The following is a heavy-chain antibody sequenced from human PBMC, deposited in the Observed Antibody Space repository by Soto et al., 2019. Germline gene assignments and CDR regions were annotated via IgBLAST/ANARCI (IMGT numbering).Heavy chain of an antibody. J-gene: IGHJ4*01. CDR1: GDSVSSNSAG. V-gene: IGHV6-1*01. CDR3: ARGEQYRGRIFDY. D-gene: IGHD1-26*01. CDR2: TYYRSKWYY. Sequence: PSHTLSLTCAITGDSVSSNSAGWSWVRQSPSRGLEWLGRTYYRSKWYYEYAVSVRGRITINPDTSKNQYSLQLNSVTPEDTAVYFCARGEQYRGRIFDYCGQGTLGTVSS.